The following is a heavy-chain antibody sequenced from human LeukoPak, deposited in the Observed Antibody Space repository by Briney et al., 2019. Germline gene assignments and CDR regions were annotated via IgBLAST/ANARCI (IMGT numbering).Heavy chain of an antibody. J-gene: IGHJ3*02. CDR3: ARPALVSSGAPRLAFDI. CDR2: IYYSGST. D-gene: IGHD6-6*01. CDR1: GGSISSSSYY. V-gene: IGHV4-39*01. Sequence: SETLSLTCTVSGGSISSSSYYWGWIRQPPGKGLEWIGSIYYSGSTYYNPSLKSRVTISVDTSKNQFSLKLSSVTAADTAVFYCARPALVSSGAPRLAFDIWGQGTMVTVSS.